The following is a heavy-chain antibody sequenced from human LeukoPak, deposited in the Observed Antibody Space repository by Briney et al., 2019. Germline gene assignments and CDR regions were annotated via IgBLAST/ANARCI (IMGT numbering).Heavy chain of an antibody. D-gene: IGHD3-3*01. J-gene: IGHJ4*02. V-gene: IGHV4-34*01. CDR2: INHSGST. Sequence: SETLSLTCAVYGGSFSGYYWSWIRQPPGKGLEWIGEINHSGSTNYNPSLKSRVTISVDTSKNQFSLKLSSVTAADTAVYYCARGRPVLRFLEWLPLYYFDYWGQGTLVTVSS. CDR3: ARGRPVLRFLEWLPLYYFDY. CDR1: GGSFSGYY.